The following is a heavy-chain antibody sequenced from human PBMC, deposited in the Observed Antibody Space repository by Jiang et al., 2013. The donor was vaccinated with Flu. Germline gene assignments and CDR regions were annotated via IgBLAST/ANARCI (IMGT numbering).Heavy chain of an antibody. J-gene: IGHJ4*02. D-gene: IGHD3-10*01. CDR1: GGSFSGYY. CDR2: INHSGST. Sequence: TLSLTCAVYGGSFSGYYWSWIRQPPGKGLEWIGEINHSGSTNYNPSLKSRVTISVDTSKNQFSLKLSSVTAADTAVYYCATGGTMVRGWGQGTLVTVSS. V-gene: IGHV4-34*01. CDR3: ATGGTMVRG.